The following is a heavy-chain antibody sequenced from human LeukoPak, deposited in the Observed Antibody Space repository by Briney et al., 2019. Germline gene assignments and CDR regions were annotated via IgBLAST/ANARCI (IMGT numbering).Heavy chain of an antibody. V-gene: IGHV1-69*06. CDR1: GGTFSSYA. J-gene: IGHJ4*02. CDR3: ARERYFDWLLQNYYFDY. CDR2: IIPIFGTA. Sequence: ASVKVSCKASGGTFSSYAISWVRQAPGQGLEWMGGIIPIFGTANYAQKFQGRVTITADKSTSTAYMELSSLRSEDTAVYYCARERYFDWLLQNYYFDYWGQGTLVTVSS. D-gene: IGHD3-9*01.